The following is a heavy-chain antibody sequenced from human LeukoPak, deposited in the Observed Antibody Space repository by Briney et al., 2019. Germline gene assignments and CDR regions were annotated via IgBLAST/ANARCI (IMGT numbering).Heavy chain of an antibody. CDR3: AREYCSSTSCYRKGFDY. CDR2: ISAYNGNT. CDR1: GYTFTSYG. D-gene: IGHD2-2*01. Sequence: ASVKVSCKASGYTFTSYGISWVRQAPGQGLEWMRWISAYNGNTNYAQKLQGRVTMTTDTSTSTAYMELRSLRSDDTAVYYCAREYCSSTSCYRKGFDYWGQGTLVTVSS. J-gene: IGHJ4*02. V-gene: IGHV1-18*01.